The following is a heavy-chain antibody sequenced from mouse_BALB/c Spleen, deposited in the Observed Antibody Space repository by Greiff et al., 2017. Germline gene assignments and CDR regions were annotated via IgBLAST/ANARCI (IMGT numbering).Heavy chain of an antibody. CDR1: GYAFSSYW. Sequence: QVQLKESGAELVRPGSSVKISCKASGYAFSSYWMNWVKQRPGQGLEWIGQIYPGDGDTNYNGKFKGKATLTADKSSSTAYMQLSSLTSEDSAVYFCAREENYRYVDYWGQGTTLTVSS. J-gene: IGHJ2*01. CDR3: AREENYRYVDY. CDR2: IYPGDGDT. D-gene: IGHD2-14*01. V-gene: IGHV1-80*01.